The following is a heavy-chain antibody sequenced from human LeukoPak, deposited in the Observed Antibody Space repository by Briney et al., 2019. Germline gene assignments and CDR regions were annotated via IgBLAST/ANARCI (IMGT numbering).Heavy chain of an antibody. CDR3: ARRGLGAFDI. J-gene: IGHJ3*02. D-gene: IGHD6-19*01. V-gene: IGHV1-46*01. Sequence: ASVKVSCKASGYTFTSYYMHWVRQAPGQGLEWMGIINPSGGSTSYAQKFQGRVTMTRDTSTSTAYMELRSLRSDDTAVYYCARRGLGAFDIWGQGTMVTVSS. CDR1: GYTFTSYY. CDR2: INPSGGST.